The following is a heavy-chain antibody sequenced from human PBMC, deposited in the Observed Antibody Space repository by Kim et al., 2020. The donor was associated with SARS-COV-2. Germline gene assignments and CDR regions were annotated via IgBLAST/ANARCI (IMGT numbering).Heavy chain of an antibody. V-gene: IGHV5-51*01. D-gene: IGHD3-16*01. J-gene: IGHJ4*02. CDR2: IYPGDSGT. Sequence: GESLKISCKGSGYGFTTYWIGWVRQMPGKGLELMGIIYPGDSGTRYSPSFQGQVTMSADKSISTAYLQWSSLKASDTGIYFCARLTGGWPPILDSWGQGTLVTVSS. CDR1: GYGFTTYW. CDR3: ARLTGGWPPILDS.